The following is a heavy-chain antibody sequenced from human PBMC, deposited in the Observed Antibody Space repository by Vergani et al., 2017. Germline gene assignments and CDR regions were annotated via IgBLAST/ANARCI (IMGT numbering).Heavy chain of an antibody. D-gene: IGHD3-3*01. CDR3: ARALKLRDPPFGDYYYYGMDV. Sequence: QVQLQESGPGLVKPPGTLSLTCAVSGGSISRSNWWSWVRQPPGKGLQWIGEIYHSGSTNYNPSLKSRVTISVDKSKNQFSLKLSSVTAADTAVYYCARALKLRDPPFGDYYYYGMDVWGKGTTVTVSS. CDR2: IYHSGST. CDR1: GGSISRSNW. J-gene: IGHJ6*04. V-gene: IGHV4-4*03.